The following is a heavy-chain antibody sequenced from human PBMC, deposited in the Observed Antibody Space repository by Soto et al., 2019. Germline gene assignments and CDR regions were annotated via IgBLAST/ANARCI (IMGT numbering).Heavy chain of an antibody. Sequence: SETLSLTCTVSGGSVSSGSYYWSWIRQPPGKGLEWIGYIYYSGSTNYNPSLKSRVTISVDTSKNQFSLKLSSVTAADTAVYYCARDSSVPYYYGSGSYGPFDYWGQGTLVTVSS. CDR2: IYYSGST. J-gene: IGHJ4*02. CDR3: ARDSSVPYYYGSGSYGPFDY. CDR1: GGSVSSGSYY. D-gene: IGHD3-10*01. V-gene: IGHV4-61*01.